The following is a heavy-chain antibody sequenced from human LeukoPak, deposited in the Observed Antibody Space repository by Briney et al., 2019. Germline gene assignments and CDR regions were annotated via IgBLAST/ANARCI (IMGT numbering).Heavy chain of an antibody. Sequence: PSETLSLTCTVSGGSISSGGYSWSWLRQHPGKGLEWIGYIYYSGGTYYNPSLKSRVTISVDTSKNQFSLKLNSVTAADTAVYYCARGLLLRYFDWLSYYFDYWGQGTLVTVSS. CDR1: GGSISSGGYS. CDR3: ARGLLLRYFDWLSYYFDY. J-gene: IGHJ4*02. CDR2: IYYSGGT. D-gene: IGHD3-9*01. V-gene: IGHV4-31*03.